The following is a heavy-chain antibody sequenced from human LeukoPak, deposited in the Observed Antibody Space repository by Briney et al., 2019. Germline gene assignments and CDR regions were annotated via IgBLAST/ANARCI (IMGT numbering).Heavy chain of an antibody. CDR1: GGSISSYY. V-gene: IGHV4-59*08. D-gene: IGHD3-10*01. CDR2: IYYSGST. J-gene: IGHJ4*02. CDR3: AGVSIYYGSGSSFDY. Sequence: PSETLSLTCTVSGGSISSYYWSWIRQPPGKGLEWIGYIYYSGSTNYNPSLKSRVTISVDTSENQFSLKLSSVTAADTAVYYCAGVSIYYGSGSSFDYWGQGILVTVSS.